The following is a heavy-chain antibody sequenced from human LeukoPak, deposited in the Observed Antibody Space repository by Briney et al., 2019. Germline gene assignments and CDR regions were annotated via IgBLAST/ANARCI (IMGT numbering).Heavy chain of an antibody. CDR2: IRYDGSNK. CDR3: AKDSVSARRITIFGVVIPKWFDP. J-gene: IGHJ5*02. Sequence: GGSLRLSCAASGFTFSSYGRHWVRQAPGKGLEWVAFIRYDGSNKYYADSVKGRFTISRDNSKNTLYLQMNSLRAEDTAVYYCAKDSVSARRITIFGVVIPKWFDPWGQGTLVTVSS. V-gene: IGHV3-30*02. CDR1: GFTFSSYG. D-gene: IGHD3-3*01.